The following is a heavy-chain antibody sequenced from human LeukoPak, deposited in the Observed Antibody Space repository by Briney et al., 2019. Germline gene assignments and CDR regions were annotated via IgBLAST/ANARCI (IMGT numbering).Heavy chain of an antibody. V-gene: IGHV4-34*01. CDR1: GGSFSGYY. J-gene: IGHJ6*02. CDR3: ARVPSYSSSSTDYYYGMDV. Sequence: SETLSLTCAVYGGSFSGYYWSWIRQPPGKGLEWIGEINHSGSTNYNPSLKSRVTISVDTSKNQFSLKLSSVTAADTAVYYCARVPSYSSSSTDYYYGMDVWGQGTTVTVSS. D-gene: IGHD6-6*01. CDR2: INHSGST.